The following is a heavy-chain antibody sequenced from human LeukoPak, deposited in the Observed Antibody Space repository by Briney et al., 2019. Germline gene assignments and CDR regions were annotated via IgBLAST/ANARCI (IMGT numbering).Heavy chain of an antibody. CDR1: GYSISTGYY. J-gene: IGHJ4*02. V-gene: IGHV4-38-2*02. Sequence: PPETLSLTCTVSGYSISTGYYWGWVRQPPGKRLEWIGTVYHSGSTNYNPSLKSRVTMSVDTSKNQFSLNLKSVTPEDTAVYYCARNLIPEQLVMNFWGQGTLVTVSS. D-gene: IGHD6-13*01. CDR3: ARNLIPEQLVMNF. CDR2: VYHSGST.